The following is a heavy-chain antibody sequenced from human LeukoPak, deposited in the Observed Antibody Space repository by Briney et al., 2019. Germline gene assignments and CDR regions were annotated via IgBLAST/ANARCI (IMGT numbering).Heavy chain of an antibody. CDR1: GFAFRRHN. CDR2: IEDNGRDK. D-gene: IGHD1-26*01. V-gene: IGHV3-30*02. J-gene: IGHJ4*02. Sequence: PGGSLRLSCAASGFAFRRHNMHWARQAPGKGLEWISLIEDNGRDKFYADSVRGRLTISRDNSKNTLYLQINSLRVEDTAVYYCVKDSGTYSFDYWGQGTQVTVSS. CDR3: VKDSGTYSFDY.